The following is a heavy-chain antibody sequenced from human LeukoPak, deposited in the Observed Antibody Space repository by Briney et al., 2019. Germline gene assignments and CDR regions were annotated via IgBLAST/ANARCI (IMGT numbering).Heavy chain of an antibody. J-gene: IGHJ4*02. CDR3: ARVPPVEMATITHFDY. CDR1: GFTFSSYS. V-gene: IGHV3-21*01. D-gene: IGHD5-24*01. CDR2: ISSSSSYI. Sequence: PGGSLRLSCGASGFTFSSYSMNWVRQAPGKGLEWVSSISSSSSYIYYADSVKGRFTISRDNAKNSLYLQMNSLRAEDTAVYYCARVPPVEMATITHFDYWGQGTLVTVSS.